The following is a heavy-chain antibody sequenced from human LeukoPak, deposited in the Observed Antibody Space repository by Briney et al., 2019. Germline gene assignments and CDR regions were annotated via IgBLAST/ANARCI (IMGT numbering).Heavy chain of an antibody. D-gene: IGHD6-13*01. CDR1: GFIFRSYW. Sequence: GGSLRLSCEGSGFIFRSYWMTWVRQAPGKGLEWVANINQDGSEKYYVDSVKGRFTISRDNAKKSLYLQMNSLRAMDTAVYYCARASTGYYMDVWGKGTTVTVS. CDR3: ARASTGYYMDV. J-gene: IGHJ6*03. V-gene: IGHV3-7*01. CDR2: INQDGSEK.